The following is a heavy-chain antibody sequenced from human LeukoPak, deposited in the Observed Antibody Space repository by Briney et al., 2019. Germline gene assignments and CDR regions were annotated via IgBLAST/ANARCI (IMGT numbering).Heavy chain of an antibody. J-gene: IGHJ4*02. V-gene: IGHV3-21*01. CDR2: VNTVSSYI. D-gene: IGHD3-22*01. CDR1: GFTFSSYS. CDR3: ARLRRNSDKSGYYYYYDY. Sequence: PGGSLRLSCAASGFTFSSYSFNWDRQAPGKGLEWVSSVNTVSSYIYYADSVRGRFTISRDNADNSVYLQMNGLRAEDTAVYYCARLRRNSDKSGYYYYYDYWGQGTLVTVSS.